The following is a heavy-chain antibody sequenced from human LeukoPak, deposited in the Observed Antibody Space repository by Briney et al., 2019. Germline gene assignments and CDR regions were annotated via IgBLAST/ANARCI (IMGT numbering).Heavy chain of an antibody. CDR1: GFTFSSYS. J-gene: IGHJ4*02. Sequence: PGGSLRLSCAASGFTFSSYSMNWVRQAPGKGLEWVSPISSSSSYIYYADSVKGRFTISRDNAKNSLYLQMNSLRAEDTAVYYCARESYSSGWSYYFDYWGQGTLVTVSS. V-gene: IGHV3-21*01. CDR2: ISSSSSYI. CDR3: ARESYSSGWSYYFDY. D-gene: IGHD6-19*01.